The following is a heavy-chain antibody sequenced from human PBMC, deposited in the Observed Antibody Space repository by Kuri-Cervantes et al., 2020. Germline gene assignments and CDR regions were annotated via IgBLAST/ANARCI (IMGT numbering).Heavy chain of an antibody. Sequence: GESLKISCAASGFTFSSYTMHWVRQAPGKGLEWVAVISYDGSNKYFADSVKGRFTISRDNSKNTLYLQMNSLRADDTAVYYCARDQWVPADYIWGSYLGRGEADYWGQGTLVTVSS. J-gene: IGHJ4*02. CDR1: GFTFSSYT. D-gene: IGHD3-16*01. CDR3: ARDQWVPADYIWGSYLGRGEADY. V-gene: IGHV3-30*01. CDR2: ISYDGSNK.